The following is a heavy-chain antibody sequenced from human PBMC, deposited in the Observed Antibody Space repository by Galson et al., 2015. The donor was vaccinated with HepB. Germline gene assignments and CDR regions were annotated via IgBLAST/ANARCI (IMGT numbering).Heavy chain of an antibody. J-gene: IGHJ4*02. CDR2: ISSSSTI. CDR3: ARGDDYVLRYFDWLLPFDY. V-gene: IGHV3-48*02. D-gene: IGHD3-9*01. CDR1: GFTFSSYS. Sequence: SLRLSCAASGFTFSSYSMNWVRQAPGKGLEWVSDISSSSTIYYADSVKGRFTISRDNAKNSLYLQMNSLRDEDTAVYYCARGDDYVLRYFDWLLPFDYWGQGTLVTVSS.